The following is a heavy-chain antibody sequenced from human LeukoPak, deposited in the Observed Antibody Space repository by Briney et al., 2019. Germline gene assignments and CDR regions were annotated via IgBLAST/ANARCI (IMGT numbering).Heavy chain of an antibody. Sequence: AETLSLTCNVSGGPNNSNIYYWAWVRQPPGEGLEWIGSIYYSGSTYYNPSLKSRITISVDTFRSQVSLKMRSVTAADTAVYYCARVLLWFGDFSVKAFDIWGQGTMVTVSS. CDR3: ARVLLWFGDFSVKAFDI. D-gene: IGHD3-10*01. CDR1: GGPNNSNIYY. J-gene: IGHJ3*02. CDR2: IYYSGST. V-gene: IGHV4-39*01.